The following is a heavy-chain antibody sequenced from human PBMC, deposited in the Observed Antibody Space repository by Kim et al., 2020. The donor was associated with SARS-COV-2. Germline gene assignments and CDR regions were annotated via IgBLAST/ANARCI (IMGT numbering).Heavy chain of an antibody. J-gene: IGHJ4*02. CDR3: ARDMNPTVYDY. D-gene: IGHD3-16*01. V-gene: IGHV1-3*01. Sequence: KTTYSKKCQGRVTITRDTSANTADMDLSSLTSEDTAIYYCARDMNPTVYDYWGQGTLVTVSS. CDR2: KT.